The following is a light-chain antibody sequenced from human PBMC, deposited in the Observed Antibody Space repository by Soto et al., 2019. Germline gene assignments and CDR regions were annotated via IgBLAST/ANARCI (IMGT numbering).Light chain of an antibody. CDR3: QQYYDWPIT. CDR2: AAS. CDR1: QGISSL. Sequence: EIVLTQSPATLSVSPGERATLSCRASQGISSLLAWYQQKPGQAPRLLIYAASTRAAGIPARFSGSGSGTDFTLTINSLQSEDFAVYYCQQYYDWPITFGQGTRLDIK. J-gene: IGKJ5*01. V-gene: IGKV3-15*01.